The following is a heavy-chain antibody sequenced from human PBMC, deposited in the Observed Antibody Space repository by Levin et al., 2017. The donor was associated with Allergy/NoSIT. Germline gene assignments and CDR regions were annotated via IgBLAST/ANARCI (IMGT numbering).Heavy chain of an antibody. D-gene: IGHD3-10*01. V-gene: IGHV1-69*13. CDR1: GGTFSSYA. CDR3: ARDRGDYYYGSGSYYNWYFDR. CDR2: IIPIFGTA. J-gene: IGHJ2*01. Sequence: SVKVSCKASGGTFSSYAISWVRQAPGQGLEWMGGIIPIFGTANYAQKFQGRVTITADESTSTAYMELSSLRSEDTAVYYCARDRGDYYYGSGSYYNWYFDRWGRGTLVTVSS.